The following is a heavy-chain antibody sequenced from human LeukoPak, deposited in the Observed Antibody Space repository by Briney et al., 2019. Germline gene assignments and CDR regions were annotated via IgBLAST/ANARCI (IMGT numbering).Heavy chain of an antibody. V-gene: IGHV5-51*01. Sequence: NLGESLKISCKGSGYSFTSYWIGWVRQMPGKGLEWMGIIYPGDSDTRYSPSFQGQVTISADKSISTAYLQWSSLKASDTAMYYCATPGGTTGTTVAFDIWGQGTMVTVSS. CDR1: GYSFTSYW. CDR2: IYPGDSDT. CDR3: ATPGGTTGTTVAFDI. D-gene: IGHD1-1*01. J-gene: IGHJ3*02.